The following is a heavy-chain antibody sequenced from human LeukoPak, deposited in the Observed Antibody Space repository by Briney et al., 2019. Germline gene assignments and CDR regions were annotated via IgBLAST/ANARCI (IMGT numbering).Heavy chain of an antibody. Sequence: GGSLRLSCAASGFTFSSYAMSWVRQAPGEGLEWVSAISGSGGSTYYADSVKGRFTISRDNSKNTLYLQMNSLRAEDTAVYYCAKDLRGSYGQWAFDIWGQGTMVTVSS. CDR3: AKDLRGSYGQWAFDI. J-gene: IGHJ3*02. D-gene: IGHD1-26*01. CDR2: ISGSGGST. V-gene: IGHV3-23*01. CDR1: GFTFSSYA.